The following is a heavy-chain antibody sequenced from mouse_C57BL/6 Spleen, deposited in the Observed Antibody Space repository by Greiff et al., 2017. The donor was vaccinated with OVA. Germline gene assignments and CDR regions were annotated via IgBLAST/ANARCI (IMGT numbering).Heavy chain of an antibody. D-gene: IGHD2-4*01. Sequence: QVQLQQPGAELVKPGASVKLSCKASGYTSTSYWMHWVKQRPGQGLEWIGMIHPNSGSTNYNEKFKSKATLTVDKSSSTAYMQLSSLTSEDSAVYYCAREGAYGVYDYWFAYWGQGTLVTVSA. V-gene: IGHV1-64*01. CDR1: GYTSTSYW. CDR2: IHPNSGST. J-gene: IGHJ3*01. CDR3: AREGAYGVYDYWFAY.